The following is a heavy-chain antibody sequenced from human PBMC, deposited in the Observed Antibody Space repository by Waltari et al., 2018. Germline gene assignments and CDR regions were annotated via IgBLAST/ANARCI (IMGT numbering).Heavy chain of an antibody. J-gene: IGHJ6*02. Sequence: QVQLVQSGAEVKKPGASVKVSCKVSGHSLSELSMHWVRQAPGKGIEWMGGFDPEDGETIYAQKFQGRVTMTEDTSTDTAYMELSSLRSEDTAVYYCTCSGEMASIGGGYYYGMDVWGQGTTVTVSS. CDR2: FDPEDGET. CDR3: TCSGEMASIGGGYYYGMDV. CDR1: GHSLSELS. D-gene: IGHD3-10*01. V-gene: IGHV1-24*01.